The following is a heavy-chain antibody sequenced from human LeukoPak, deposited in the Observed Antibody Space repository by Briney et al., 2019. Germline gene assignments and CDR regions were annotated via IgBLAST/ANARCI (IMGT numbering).Heavy chain of an antibody. CDR3: ARALRAAHRPVYTYYYMDV. CDR2: ISGSGDTT. CDR1: EPTFNNYA. V-gene: IGHV3-23*01. J-gene: IGHJ6*03. Sequence: PGGSLRLSCAASEPTFNNYAMTWVRQSPGKGLEWVATISGSGDTTYYADSVTGRFTISRDNSRNPVFLQMNRLRVDDMAVYYCARALRAAHRPVYTYYYMDVWGKGTTVTVSS. D-gene: IGHD5/OR15-5a*01.